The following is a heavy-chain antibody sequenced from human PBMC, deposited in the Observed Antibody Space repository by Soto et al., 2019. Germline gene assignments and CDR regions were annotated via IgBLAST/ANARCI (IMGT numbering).Heavy chain of an antibody. V-gene: IGHV3-7*01. Sequence: EVQLVESGGGLVQPGGSLRLSCAASGITFSSYWMSWVRQAPGKGLEWVANIKQDGSEKYYVDSVKGRFTISRDNAKNSLHLQMNRLRAEDTAVYYFASELITIFGVVSSYFDYWGQGTLDTVSS. J-gene: IGHJ4*02. CDR3: ASELITIFGVVSSYFDY. CDR2: IKQDGSEK. CDR1: GITFSSYW. D-gene: IGHD3-3*01.